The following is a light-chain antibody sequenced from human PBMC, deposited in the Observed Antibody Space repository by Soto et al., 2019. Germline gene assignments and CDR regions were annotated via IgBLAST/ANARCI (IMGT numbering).Light chain of an antibody. CDR1: SGHSSNA. Sequence: QSVLTQSPSASASLGASVKLTCTLSSGHSSNAIAWHQQQPEKGPRFLMKINSDGSHNKGDGIPDRFSGSMSGAERYLTISSLQSEDEADYYCQTWGAGIRVFGGGTKLTVL. CDR3: QTWGAGIRV. CDR2: INSDGSH. J-gene: IGLJ3*02. V-gene: IGLV4-69*01.